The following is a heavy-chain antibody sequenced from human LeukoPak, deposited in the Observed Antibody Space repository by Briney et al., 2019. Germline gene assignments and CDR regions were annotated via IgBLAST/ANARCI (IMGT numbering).Heavy chain of an antibody. CDR2: IYYSGTT. J-gene: IGHJ4*02. CDR1: GGSVSSSSYY. Sequence: SETLSLTCTVSGGSVSSSSYYWGWIRQPPGKGLEWIASIYYSGTTYYNPSLKSRVSISADTSKNQFSLKLSSVTAADTAVYYCTSRGWIVGLVDYWAREPWSPSPQ. CDR3: TSRGWIVGLVDY. D-gene: IGHD3-22*01. V-gene: IGHV4-39*01.